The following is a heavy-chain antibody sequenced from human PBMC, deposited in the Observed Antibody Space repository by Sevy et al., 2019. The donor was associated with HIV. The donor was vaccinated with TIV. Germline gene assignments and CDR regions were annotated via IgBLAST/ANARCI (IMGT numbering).Heavy chain of an antibody. CDR1: GYTFTGYY. Sequence: ASVKVSCKASGYTFTGYYMHWVRQAPGQGLEWMGWINPNSGGTNYAQKFQGRVTMTRDTSIRTAYMELSRLRSDDTAVYYCARDREYCSGGSCSDAFDIWGQGTMVTVSS. J-gene: IGHJ3*02. V-gene: IGHV1-2*02. CDR3: ARDREYCSGGSCSDAFDI. D-gene: IGHD2-15*01. CDR2: INPNSGGT.